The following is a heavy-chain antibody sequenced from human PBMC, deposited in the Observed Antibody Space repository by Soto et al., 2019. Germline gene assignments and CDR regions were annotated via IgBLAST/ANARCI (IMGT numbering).Heavy chain of an antibody. Sequence: SETLSLTCTVSGGSISGGDFYRSWIRQHPGKGLEWIGNIYYSGTTYYNPSLKSRLTMSVDTTSNQFSLKLTSVTAADTAVFYCARARRYSSSWFWFDPWGQGTLVTV. J-gene: IGHJ5*02. V-gene: IGHV4-31*03. CDR1: GGSISGGDFY. D-gene: IGHD6-13*01. CDR2: IYYSGTT. CDR3: ARARRYSSSWFWFDP.